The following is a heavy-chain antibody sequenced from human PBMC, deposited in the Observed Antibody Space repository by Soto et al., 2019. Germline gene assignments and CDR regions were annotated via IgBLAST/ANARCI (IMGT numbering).Heavy chain of an antibody. CDR3: AKSPGQNGYCSGDCYRFFGWFDS. CDR2: ISGGGGRT. V-gene: IGHV3-23*01. Sequence: PGGSLRLSCAASGITFSSYAMNWVRQAPGKGPEWVSAISGGGGRTYYADSVKGRFTISRDNSKNMVYLQMNSLRAGDTAVYYCAKSPGQNGYCSGDCYRFFGWFDSWGQGTLVTVSS. D-gene: IGHD2-21*02. CDR1: GITFSSYA. J-gene: IGHJ5*01.